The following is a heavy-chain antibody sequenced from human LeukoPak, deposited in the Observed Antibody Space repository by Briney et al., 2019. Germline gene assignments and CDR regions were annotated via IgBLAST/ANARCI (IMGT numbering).Heavy chain of an antibody. CDR2: ISAYNGNT. V-gene: IGHV1-18*01. CDR3: ARDLGPFMVRGVVSFDY. Sequence: ASVKVSCKASGYTFTSYDINWVRQATGQGLEWMGWISAYNGNTNYAQKLQGRVTMTTDTSTSTAYMELRSLRSDDTAVYYCARDLGPFMVRGVVSFDYWGQGTLVTVSS. J-gene: IGHJ4*02. CDR1: GYTFTSYD. D-gene: IGHD3-10*01.